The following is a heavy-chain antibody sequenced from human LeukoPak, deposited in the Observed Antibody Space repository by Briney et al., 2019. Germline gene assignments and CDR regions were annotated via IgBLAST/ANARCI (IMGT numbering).Heavy chain of an antibody. V-gene: IGHV3-23*01. J-gene: IGHJ4*02. CDR2: ISGGGGGT. Sequence: PGGSLRLSCAASGFTFSSYAMNWVRQAPGKGLEWVSGISGGGGGTYYTESVKGRFTISTDNSKNTPYLQMNSLRAEDAAVYYCTAGPYSSSLFWGQGTLVTVSS. CDR3: TAGPYSSSLF. CDR1: GFTFSSYA. D-gene: IGHD6-13*01.